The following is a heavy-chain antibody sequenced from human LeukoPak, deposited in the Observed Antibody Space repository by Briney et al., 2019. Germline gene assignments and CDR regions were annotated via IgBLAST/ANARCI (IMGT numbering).Heavy chain of an antibody. CDR2: IYSGGST. V-gene: IGHV3-53*01. CDR3: ARWDSSGYHKYYFDY. J-gene: IGHJ4*02. CDR1: EFTVSSYY. Sequence: PGGSLRLSCAASEFTVSSYYMTWVRQAPGKGLEWVSIIYSGGSTYYADSVKGRFTISRDDSKNTLYLQMNSLTAEDTAVYYCARWDSSGYHKYYFDYWGQGTLVTVSS. D-gene: IGHD3-22*01.